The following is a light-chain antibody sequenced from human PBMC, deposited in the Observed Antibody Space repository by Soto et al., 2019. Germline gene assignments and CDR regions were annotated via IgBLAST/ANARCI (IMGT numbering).Light chain of an antibody. V-gene: IGLV8-61*01. CDR1: SGSVSTSYY. J-gene: IGLJ3*02. CDR2: STN. Sequence: QTVVTQEPSFSVSPGGTVTLTCGLSSGSVSTSYYPSWYRQTPGQPPRTLIHSTNTRSSGVPDRFSGSILGNKAALTITGAQADDESDYYCVLYMGSGSWVFGGGTQLTVL. CDR3: VLYMGSGSWV.